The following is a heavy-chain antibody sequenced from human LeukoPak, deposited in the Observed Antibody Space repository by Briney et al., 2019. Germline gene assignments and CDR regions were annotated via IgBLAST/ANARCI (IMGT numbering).Heavy chain of an antibody. CDR2: ISYDGSNK. Sequence: GRSLRLSCAASGFTFSSYAMHWVRQAPGKGLEWVAVISYDGSNKYYADSVKGRFTISRDNSKNTLYLQMNSLRAEDTAVYYCARDMGDILTGTHDAFDIWGQGTMVTVSS. CDR1: GFTFSSYA. J-gene: IGHJ3*02. CDR3: ARDMGDILTGTHDAFDI. V-gene: IGHV3-30*14. D-gene: IGHD3-9*01.